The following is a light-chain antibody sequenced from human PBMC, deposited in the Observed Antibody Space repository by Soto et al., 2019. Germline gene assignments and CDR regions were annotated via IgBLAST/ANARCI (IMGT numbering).Light chain of an antibody. Sequence: QSVLTQPASVSGSPGQSVTISCTGPRSDIGDSNFISWYQQSPGKAPRLLIYEVNNRPSGVSRRFSGSKAGNTASLTISGLLEDDEADYFRASFRSGTILVFGSGTKLTVL. CDR1: RSDIGDSNF. V-gene: IGLV2-14*01. CDR3: ASFRSGTILV. CDR2: EVN. J-gene: IGLJ6*01.